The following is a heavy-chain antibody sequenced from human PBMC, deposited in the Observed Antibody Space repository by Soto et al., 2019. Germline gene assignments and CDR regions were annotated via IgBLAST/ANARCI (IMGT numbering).Heavy chain of an antibody. CDR2: ISAYNGNT. CDR1: GYTFTSYG. CDR3: ARELAYGSGSYYNPRWFDP. Sequence: ASVKVSCKASGYTFTSYGISWVRQAPGQGLEWMGWISAYNGNTNYAQKLQGRVTMTTDTSTSTAYMELRSLRSDDTAVYYCARELAYGSGSYYNPRWFDPWGQGTLDTVSS. J-gene: IGHJ5*02. V-gene: IGHV1-18*01. D-gene: IGHD3-10*01.